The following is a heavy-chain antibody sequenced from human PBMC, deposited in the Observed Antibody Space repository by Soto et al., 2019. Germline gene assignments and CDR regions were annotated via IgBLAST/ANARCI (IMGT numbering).Heavy chain of an antibody. V-gene: IGHV1-69*06. Sequence: QVQLVQSGAEVKKPGSSVKVSCTASGTTFNTFAISWVRQAPGQGLEWMGGIIPVLGPAFYSQKFQGRVTITADKSTTTAYLELSSLRSEATAVYYCARAAKRYFDKWGEGTLVTVSS. CDR1: GTTFNTFA. CDR3: ARAAKRYFDK. CDR2: IIPVLGPA. J-gene: IGHJ4*02.